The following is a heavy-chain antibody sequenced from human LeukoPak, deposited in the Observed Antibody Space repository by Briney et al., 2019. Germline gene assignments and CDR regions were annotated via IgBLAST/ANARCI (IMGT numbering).Heavy chain of an antibody. CDR1: GFNFDDYA. CDR2: ISWDSGNI. Sequence: GGSLRLSCAASGFNFDDYAMHWVRQAPGKGPEWVSGISWDSGNIAYADSVKSRFTISRDNAKNSLYLQMNSLRAEDMALYYCAKTDGYNSGAFDIWGQGTMVTVSS. V-gene: IGHV3-9*03. D-gene: IGHD5-24*01. J-gene: IGHJ3*02. CDR3: AKTDGYNSGAFDI.